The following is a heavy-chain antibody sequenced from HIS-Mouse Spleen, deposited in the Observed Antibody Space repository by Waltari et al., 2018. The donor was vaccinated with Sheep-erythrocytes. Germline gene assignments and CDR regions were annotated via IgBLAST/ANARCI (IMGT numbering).Heavy chain of an antibody. D-gene: IGHD3-22*01. CDR3: ARLYYYDSSGYYFDY. CDR1: AGPISRSTYY. J-gene: IGHJ4*02. CDR2: IYYSGST. V-gene: IGHV4-39*01. Sequence: QLQLQESGPGLVKPSATLSPTCTVSAGPISRSTYYWGWIRKPPGKGLEWIGSIYYSGSTYYNPSLKSRVTISVDTSKNQFSLKLSSVTAADTAVYYCARLYYYDSSGYYFDYWGQGTLVTVSS.